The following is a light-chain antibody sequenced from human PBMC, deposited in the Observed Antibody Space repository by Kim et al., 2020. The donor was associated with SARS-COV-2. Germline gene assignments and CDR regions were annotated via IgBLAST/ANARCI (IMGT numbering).Light chain of an antibody. CDR1: SSDVGGYNY. CDR2: DVS. V-gene: IGLV2-14*03. J-gene: IGLJ2*01. CDR3: SSYISSNVV. Sequence: PGQSITISCTGTSSDVGGYNYVSWYQQHPGKAPKLMIYDVSNRPSGVSNRFSGPKSGNTASLTISGLQAEDEADYYCSSYISSNVVFGGGTQLTVL.